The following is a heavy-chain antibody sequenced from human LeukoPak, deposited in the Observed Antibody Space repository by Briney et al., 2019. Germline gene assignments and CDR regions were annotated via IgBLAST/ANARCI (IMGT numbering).Heavy chain of an antibody. CDR1: GYSISSGYY. V-gene: IGHV4-38-2*02. CDR2: INHSGST. CDR3: ARQTGDMDV. D-gene: IGHD1-14*01. Sequence: PSETLSLTCTVSGYSISSGYYWSWIRQPPGKGLEWIGEINHSGSTNYNPSLKSRVTISVDTSKNQFSLKLSSVTAADTAVYYCARQTGDMDVWGKGTTVTISS. J-gene: IGHJ6*03.